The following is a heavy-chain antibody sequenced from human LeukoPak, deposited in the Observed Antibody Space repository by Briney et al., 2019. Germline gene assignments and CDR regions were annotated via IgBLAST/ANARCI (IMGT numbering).Heavy chain of an antibody. CDR1: GYTLTELS. CDR3: ATLITMVRKTPIYAFDI. Sequence: ASVKVSCKVSGYTLTELSMHWVRQAPGKGLEWMGGFDPEDGETIYAQKFQGRVTMTEDTSTETAYMELSSLRSEDTAVYYCATLITMVRKTPIYAFDIWGQGTMVTVSS. D-gene: IGHD3-10*01. J-gene: IGHJ3*02. V-gene: IGHV1-24*01. CDR2: FDPEDGET.